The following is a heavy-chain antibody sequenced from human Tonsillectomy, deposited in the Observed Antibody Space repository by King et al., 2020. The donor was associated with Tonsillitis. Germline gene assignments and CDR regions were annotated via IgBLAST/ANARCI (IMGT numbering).Heavy chain of an antibody. CDR1: GFSFGDYG. J-gene: IGHJ4*02. CDR3: TKWRGRYSYSID. D-gene: IGHD5-18*01. CDR2: VRSKANGGTT. Sequence: VQLVESGGGLVQPGRSLRLSCTASGFSFGDYGLNWVRQAPGKGLEWVGFVRSKANGGTTEYAASVRGRFTISRDESKSIAYLQMNSLKTEDTTVYYCTKWRGRYSYSIDWGQGTLVTVSS. V-gene: IGHV3-49*04.